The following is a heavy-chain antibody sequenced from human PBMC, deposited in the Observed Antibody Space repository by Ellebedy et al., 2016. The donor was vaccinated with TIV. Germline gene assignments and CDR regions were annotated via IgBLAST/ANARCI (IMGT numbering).Heavy chain of an antibody. Sequence: MPSETLSLTCTVSGASVSSSSYYWSWIRQPPGKGLEWLGYIYYSGSTNYKPPLKLRVTISVDTSKNQFPLKLSSVTAADTAVYDSARSYKRTARDAFDIWGQGTMVTVSS. V-gene: IGHV4-61*01. J-gene: IGHJ3*02. D-gene: IGHD1-14*01. CDR3: ARSYKRTARDAFDI. CDR1: GASVSSSSYY. CDR2: IYYSGST.